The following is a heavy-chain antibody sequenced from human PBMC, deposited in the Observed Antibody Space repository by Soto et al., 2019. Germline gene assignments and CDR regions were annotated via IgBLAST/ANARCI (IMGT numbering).Heavy chain of an antibody. V-gene: IGHV3-49*04. CDR3: TKGSEDGDHDYYYPMDI. D-gene: IGHD4-17*01. CDR1: GFTFRDYA. J-gene: IGHJ6*02. CDR2: IKTEAYFWTT. Sequence: PGGSLRLSCKTSGFTFRDYAMSWVRQAPGKGLEWVAFIKTEAYFWTTKSAASVKGRFTISRDDSKNIAYLQMNSLTTEDTGIYYCTKGSEDGDHDYYYPMDIWGLGTTVTVSS.